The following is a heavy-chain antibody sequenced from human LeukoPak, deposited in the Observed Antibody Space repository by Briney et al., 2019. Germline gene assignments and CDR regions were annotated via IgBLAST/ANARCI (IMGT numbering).Heavy chain of an antibody. CDR2: IYYSGST. Sequence: SETLSLACTVSGGSISSYYWSWIRQPPGKGLEWIGYIYYSGSTNYNPSLKSRVTISVDTSKNQFSLKLSSVTAADTAVYYCARGYSSGWYDYWGQGTLVTVSS. D-gene: IGHD6-19*01. J-gene: IGHJ4*02. CDR3: ARGYSSGWYDY. V-gene: IGHV4-59*01. CDR1: GGSISSYY.